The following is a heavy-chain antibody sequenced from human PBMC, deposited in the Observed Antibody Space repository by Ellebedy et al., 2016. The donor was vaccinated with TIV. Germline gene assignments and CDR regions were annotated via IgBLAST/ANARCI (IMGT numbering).Heavy chain of an antibody. CDR2: INTGKGNT. V-gene: IGHV1-3*04. CDR1: GHIFTTYG. CDR3: ATREWQDPMDV. J-gene: IGHJ6*02. Sequence: ASVKVSXXASGHIFTTYGIHWVRQAPGQRPEWMGWINTGKGNTKYSQKFQGRITITRDTSATTAYMELSGLMSEDTAVYYCATREWQDPMDVWGQGTTVTVSS. D-gene: IGHD3-3*01.